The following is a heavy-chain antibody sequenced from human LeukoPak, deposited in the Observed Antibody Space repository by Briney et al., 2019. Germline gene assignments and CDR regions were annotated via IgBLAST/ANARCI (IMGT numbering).Heavy chain of an antibody. CDR1: GVSISTSSYY. J-gene: IGHJ4*02. V-gene: IGHV4-39*01. D-gene: IGHD5-18*01. Sequence: SETLSLTCTVSGVSISTSSYYWGWIRQPPGKGLEWIGNIHNSESTYYNPSLKSRVTMSVDTSKNQFSLKLSSVTAADTAVYYRARQVTFGYAFAYYFDYWGQGSLVTVSS. CDR2: IHNSEST. CDR3: ARQVTFGYAFAYYFDY.